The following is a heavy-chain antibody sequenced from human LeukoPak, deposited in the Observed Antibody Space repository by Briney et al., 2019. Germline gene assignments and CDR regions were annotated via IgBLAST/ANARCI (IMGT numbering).Heavy chain of an antibody. Sequence: GPSVKVSYKSSGYTFTSYGISGVRQPPGQGLEWMGWISAYNDNTNYAQKLQGRVTMTTDTSTSTAYMELRSLRSDDTAVYYCARDYGDYDYYYYYGMDVWGQGTTVTVSS. CDR2: ISAYNDNT. J-gene: IGHJ6*02. CDR3: ARDYGDYDYYYYYGMDV. CDR1: GYTFTSYG. V-gene: IGHV1-18*01. D-gene: IGHD4-17*01.